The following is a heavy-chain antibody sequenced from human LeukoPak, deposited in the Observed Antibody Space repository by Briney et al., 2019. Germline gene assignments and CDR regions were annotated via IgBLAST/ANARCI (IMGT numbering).Heavy chain of an antibody. Sequence: SETLSLTCAVYGGSFSGYYWSWIRQPPGKGLEWIGEINHSGSTNYNPSLKSRVTISVDTSKNQFSLKLSSVTAADTAVHYCARARGYLSWFDPWGQGTLVTVSS. CDR3: ARARGYLSWFDP. CDR1: GGSFSGYY. CDR2: INHSGST. D-gene: IGHD5-18*01. J-gene: IGHJ5*02. V-gene: IGHV4-34*01.